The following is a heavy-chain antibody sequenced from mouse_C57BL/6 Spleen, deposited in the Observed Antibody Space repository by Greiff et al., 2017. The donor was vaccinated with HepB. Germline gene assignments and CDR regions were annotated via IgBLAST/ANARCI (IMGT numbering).Heavy chain of an antibody. J-gene: IGHJ1*03. Sequence: QVQLKESGPELVKPGASVKISCKASGYAFSSSWMNWVKQRPGKGLEWIGRIYPGDGDTNYNGKFKGKATLTADKSSSTAYMQLSSLTSEDSAVYFWARDYYGGTLYWYFDVWGTGTTVTVSS. CDR1: GYAFSSSW. D-gene: IGHD1-1*01. CDR2: IYPGDGDT. V-gene: IGHV1-82*01. CDR3: ARDYYGGTLYWYFDV.